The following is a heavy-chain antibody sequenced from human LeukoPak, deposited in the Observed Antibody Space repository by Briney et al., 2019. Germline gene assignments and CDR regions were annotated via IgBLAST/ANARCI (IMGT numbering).Heavy chain of an antibody. J-gene: IGHJ4*02. V-gene: IGHV3-33*01. Sequence: GRSLRLSCAASGFTFSSYGMHWVRQAPGMGLEWVAIIWYDGSNKYHADSVKGRFTISRDNSKNTLYLQMNSLSAEDTAVYYCARVKGPNSSRWYIDYWGQGTLVTVSS. CDR3: ARVKGPNSSRWYIDY. CDR2: IWYDGSNK. D-gene: IGHD6-13*01. CDR1: GFTFSSYG.